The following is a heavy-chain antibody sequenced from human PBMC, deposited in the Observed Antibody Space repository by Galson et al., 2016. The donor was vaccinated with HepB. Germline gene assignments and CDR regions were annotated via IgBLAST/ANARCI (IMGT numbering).Heavy chain of an antibody. V-gene: IGHV3-30*18. D-gene: IGHD5-24*01. CDR3: AKDAYTWRWLLSFFPDY. J-gene: IGHJ4*02. Sequence: SLRLSCAASGFTFSDYGIHWVRQAPGKGLEWVAVLSFDGINKYYADSVKGRFTISRDNSKHTVYLQMNSLRAEDTAVYYCAKDAYTWRWLLSFFPDYWGQGTLVTVSS. CDR1: GFTFSDYG. CDR2: LSFDGINK.